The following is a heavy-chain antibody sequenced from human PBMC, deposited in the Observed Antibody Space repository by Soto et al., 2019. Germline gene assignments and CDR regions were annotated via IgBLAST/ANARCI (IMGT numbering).Heavy chain of an antibody. Sequence: GASVKVSCKASGGTFSSYAISWVRQAPGQGLEWMGGTIPIFGTANYAQKFQGRVTITADESTSTAYMELSSLRSEDTAVYYCARDQGPKPLPYRSGRSCSFMHVCRDGTT. J-gene: IGHJ6*02. CDR1: GGTFSSYA. V-gene: IGHV1-69*13. D-gene: IGHD2-15*01. CDR3: ARDQGPKPLPYRSGRSCSFMHV. CDR2: TIPIFGTA.